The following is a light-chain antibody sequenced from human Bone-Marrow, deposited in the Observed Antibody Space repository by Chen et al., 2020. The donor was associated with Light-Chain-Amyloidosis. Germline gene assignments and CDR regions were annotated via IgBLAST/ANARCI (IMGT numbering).Light chain of an antibody. J-gene: IGLJ3*02. CDR1: NIGSTS. CDR2: YDS. Sequence: SYVLTQPSSVSVAPGQTATIAWGGNNIGSTSVHWYQQTPGQAPLLVVYYDSDRPSGIPEGLSGSNSGNTATLTISRVEAGDEADYYCQVWDRSSDRPVFGGGTKLTVL. CDR3: QVWDRSSDRPV. V-gene: IGLV3-21*02.